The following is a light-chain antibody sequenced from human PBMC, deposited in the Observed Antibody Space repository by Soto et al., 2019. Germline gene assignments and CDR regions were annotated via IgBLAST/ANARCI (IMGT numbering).Light chain of an antibody. J-gene: IGKJ2*01. V-gene: IGKV3-20*01. Sequence: IVLTQSPGTLSLSPGERATLSCRASQSVSSAFFAWYQQKPGQPLRLLIYAAASRATGIPDRFSGSGSATDFTLTISRLETEDFAVYYCQQYGDSPPTFGRGTKVDIK. CDR3: QQYGDSPPT. CDR1: QSVSSAF. CDR2: AAA.